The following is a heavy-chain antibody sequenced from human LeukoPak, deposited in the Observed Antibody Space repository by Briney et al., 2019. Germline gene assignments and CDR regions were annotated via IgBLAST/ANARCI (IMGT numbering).Heavy chain of an antibody. V-gene: IGHV3-23*01. CDR1: GFTFSSYA. D-gene: IGHD3-22*01. Sequence: GSLRLSCAASGFTFSSYAMSWVRQAPGKGLEWVSAISGSGGSTYYADSVKGRFTISRDNAKNSLYLQMNSLRAEDTAVYYCARDDYYDSSGYYYYWGQGTLVTVSS. CDR3: ARDDYYDSSGYYYY. CDR2: ISGSGGST. J-gene: IGHJ4*02.